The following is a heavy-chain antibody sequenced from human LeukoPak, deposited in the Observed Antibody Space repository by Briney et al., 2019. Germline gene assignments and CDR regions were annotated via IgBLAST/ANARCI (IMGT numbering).Heavy chain of an antibody. Sequence: SETLSLTCAVYGGSFSGYYWSWIRQPPGKGLEWIGEINHSGSTNYNPSLKSRVTISVDTSKNQFSLKLSSVTAADTAVYYCARERVTMVRGVMRYFDYWGQGTLVTVSS. J-gene: IGHJ4*02. CDR2: INHSGST. CDR1: GGSFSGYY. V-gene: IGHV4-34*01. CDR3: ARERVTMVRGVMRYFDY. D-gene: IGHD3-10*01.